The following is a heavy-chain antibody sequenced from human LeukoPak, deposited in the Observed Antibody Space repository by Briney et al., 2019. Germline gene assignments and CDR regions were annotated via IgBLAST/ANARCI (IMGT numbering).Heavy chain of an antibody. CDR2: ISSSSSYI. Sequence: GGSLRLSCAASGLTFSSYSMNWVRQAPGKGLEWVSSISSSSSYIYYADSVKGRFTISRDNAKNSLYLQMNSLRAEDTAVYYCARDQKGLELADAFDIWGQGTMVTVSS. D-gene: IGHD1-7*01. CDR1: GLTFSSYS. V-gene: IGHV3-21*01. CDR3: ARDQKGLELADAFDI. J-gene: IGHJ3*02.